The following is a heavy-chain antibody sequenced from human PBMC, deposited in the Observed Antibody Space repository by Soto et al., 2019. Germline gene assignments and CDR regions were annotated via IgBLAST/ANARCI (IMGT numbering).Heavy chain of an antibody. V-gene: IGHV4-59*01. Sequence: QVQLQETGPGLVKPSETLSLTCTVSAGSISSYDWSWIRQPPGKGLEWIGYIYYSGSTNYNPSLRRLGTISVDTSKNQFSLMLRSLTAADTAVYYWARAIYLRGVYNWGYFDYWGQGTLVTGSS. CDR3: ARAIYLRGVYNWGYFDY. CDR2: IYYSGST. J-gene: IGHJ4*02. D-gene: IGHD7-27*01. CDR1: AGSISSYD.